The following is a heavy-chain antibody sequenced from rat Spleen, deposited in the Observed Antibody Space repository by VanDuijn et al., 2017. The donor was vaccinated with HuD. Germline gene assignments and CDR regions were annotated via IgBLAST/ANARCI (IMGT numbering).Heavy chain of an antibody. D-gene: IGHD1-9*01. CDR3: ARRHYGYTDYFDY. J-gene: IGHJ2*01. Sequence: EVQLVESGGGLVQPGRSLKFSCAASGFTFSDYAMAWVRQAPKKGLEWVATIIYDGSSTYYRDSVKGRFTISRDNAKSTLSLRMDSLRSEDTATYYCARRHYGYTDYFDYWGQGVMVTVSS. CDR1: GFTFSDYA. CDR2: IIYDGSST. V-gene: IGHV5-17*01.